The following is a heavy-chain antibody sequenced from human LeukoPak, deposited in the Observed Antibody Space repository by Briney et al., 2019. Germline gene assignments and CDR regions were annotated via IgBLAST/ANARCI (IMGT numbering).Heavy chain of an antibody. J-gene: IGHJ4*02. Sequence: PSETLSLTCVVSGYSISSGYYWGWIRQPPGKGLEWIGSIYHSGSTYYNPSLKSRVTISVDTSKNQFSLKLSSVTAADTAVYYCARPWLRFSVPDWGQGTLVTVSS. D-gene: IGHD5-12*01. CDR2: IYHSGST. CDR3: ARPWLRFSVPD. CDR1: GYSISSGYY. V-gene: IGHV4-38-2*01.